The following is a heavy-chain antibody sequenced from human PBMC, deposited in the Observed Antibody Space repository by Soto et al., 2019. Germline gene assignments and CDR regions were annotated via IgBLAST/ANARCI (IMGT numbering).Heavy chain of an antibody. CDR1: GFTFSSYI. CDR3: ARDMDYSNYVGGA. Sequence: GGSLRLSCAASGFTFSSYIMNWVRQAPGKGLEWISYISTRGNVIKYADSVKGRFTVSRDNAKSSLYLQMSSLRHEDTATYYCARDMDYSNYVGGAWGQGTLVTVSS. V-gene: IGHV3-48*02. CDR2: ISTRGNVI. D-gene: IGHD4-4*01. J-gene: IGHJ4*02.